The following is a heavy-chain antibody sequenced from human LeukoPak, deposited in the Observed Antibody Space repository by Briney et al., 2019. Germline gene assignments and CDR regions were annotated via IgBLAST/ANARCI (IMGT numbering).Heavy chain of an antibody. CDR2: MNPNSGNT. D-gene: IGHD6-13*01. J-gene: IGHJ5*02. Sequence: ASVKASCKASGYTFTSYDINWVRQATGQGLEWMGWMNPNSGNTGYAQKFQGRVTMTRNTSISTAYMELSSLRSEDTAVYYCARGQYSSSWYSRTVDPWGQGTLVTVSS. V-gene: IGHV1-8*01. CDR3: ARGQYSSSWYSRTVDP. CDR1: GYTFTSYD.